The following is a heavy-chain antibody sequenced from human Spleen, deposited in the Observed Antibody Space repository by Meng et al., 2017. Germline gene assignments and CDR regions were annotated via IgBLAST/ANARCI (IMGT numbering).Heavy chain of an antibody. CDR1: GGSLSGNY. CDR2: IKDSGST. D-gene: IGHD1-26*01. V-gene: IGHV4-34*01. CDR3: ARLTGRYYFDY. J-gene: IGHJ4*02. Sequence: QVQQWGAGLLKPSETLSLTCAVYGGSLSGNYWSWIRQPPGKGLEWIGEIKDSGSTDYNPSLKSRVTMSVDTSKEQFSLKLSSVTAADTAVYYCARLTGRYYFDYWGQGTLVTVSS.